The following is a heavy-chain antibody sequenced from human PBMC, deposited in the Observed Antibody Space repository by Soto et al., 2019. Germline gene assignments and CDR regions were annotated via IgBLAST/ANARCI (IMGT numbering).Heavy chain of an antibody. J-gene: IGHJ6*02. CDR2: INHSGST. Sequence: SETLSLTCAVYGGSFSGYYWSWIRQPPGKGLEWIGEINHSGSTNYNPSLKSRVTISVDTSKNQFSLKLSSVTAADTAVYYCARVRNYHYGMDVWGQGTTVTVSS. D-gene: IGHD1-1*01. CDR1: GGSFSGYY. CDR3: ARVRNYHYGMDV. V-gene: IGHV4-34*01.